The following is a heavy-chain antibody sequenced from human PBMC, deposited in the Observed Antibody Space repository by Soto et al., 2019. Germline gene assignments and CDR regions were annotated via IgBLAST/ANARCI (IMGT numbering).Heavy chain of an antibody. Sequence: SETLSLTCTVSGGSISSYYWSWIRQPPGKGLEWIGYIYYSGSTNYNPSLKSRVTISVDTSKNQFSLKLNSVTAADTAVYYCARRGSWYKDSGWFDPWGQGTLVTVSS. J-gene: IGHJ5*02. CDR2: IYYSGST. V-gene: IGHV4-59*01. CDR3: ARRGSWYKDSGWFDP. CDR1: GGSISSYY. D-gene: IGHD6-13*01.